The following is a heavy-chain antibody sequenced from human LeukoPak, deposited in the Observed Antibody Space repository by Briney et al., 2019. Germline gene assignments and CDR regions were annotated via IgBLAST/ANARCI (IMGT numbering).Heavy chain of an antibody. J-gene: IGHJ4*02. Sequence: SETLSLTCTVSGGSISNYYWSWIRQPPGKGLEWIGYIYYSGTTNYNPSLKSRVTISVDTSKNQFSLKLNSVTAADTAVYYCARGHIFFYYDSSGDFDYWGQGTLVTVSS. V-gene: IGHV4-59*12. CDR3: ARGHIFFYYDSSGDFDY. D-gene: IGHD3-22*01. CDR2: IYYSGTT. CDR1: GGSISNYY.